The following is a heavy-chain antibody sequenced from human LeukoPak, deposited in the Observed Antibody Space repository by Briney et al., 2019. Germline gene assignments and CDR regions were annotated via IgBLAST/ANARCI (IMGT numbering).Heavy chain of an antibody. D-gene: IGHD1-14*01. CDR2: IWYDGTKK. J-gene: IGHJ4*02. Sequence: GGTLRLSCAASGFSFSSYGMHWVRQAPGKGPEWVGIIWYDGTKKYYGDSVKGRFTISRDNSENILYLQMNSLRAEDTAVYYCTRDTGPTCGFDYWGQGALVAVS. CDR3: TRDTGPTCGFDY. CDR1: GFSFSSYG. V-gene: IGHV3-33*01.